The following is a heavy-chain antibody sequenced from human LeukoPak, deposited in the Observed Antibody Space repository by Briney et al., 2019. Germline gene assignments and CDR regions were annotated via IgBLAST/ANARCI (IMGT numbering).Heavy chain of an antibody. CDR1: GGSISSSSYY. V-gene: IGHV4-39*01. CDR3: ASGWYSVY. Sequence: SETLSLTCTVSGGSISSSSYYWGWIRQPPGKGLEWIGSIYYSGSTYSNPSLKSRVTISVDTSKSQFSLNLSSVTAADTAVYYCASGWYSVYWGQGTLVTVSS. D-gene: IGHD6-19*01. CDR2: IYYSGST. J-gene: IGHJ4*02.